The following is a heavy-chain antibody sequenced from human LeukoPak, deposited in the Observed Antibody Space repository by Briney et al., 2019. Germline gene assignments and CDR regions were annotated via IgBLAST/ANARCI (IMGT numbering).Heavy chain of an antibody. D-gene: IGHD5-12*01. CDR2: IVYDGRNK. CDR1: GFTFRTYG. Sequence: PGGSLRLSCAASGFTFRTYGMHWVRQAPGKGLEWVAVIVYDGRNKFYADSVKGRFTISRDNSKNTLYLQMSGLRPEDTAVYYCARGPSGYHNTGGQGTLVTVSS. CDR3: ARGPSGYHNT. J-gene: IGHJ4*02. V-gene: IGHV3-30*03.